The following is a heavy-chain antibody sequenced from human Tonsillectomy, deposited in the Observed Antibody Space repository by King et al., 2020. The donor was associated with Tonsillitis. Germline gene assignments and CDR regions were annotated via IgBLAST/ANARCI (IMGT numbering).Heavy chain of an antibody. CDR3: ARKVDFAGYGMDV. V-gene: IGHV4-59*12. J-gene: IGHJ6*02. D-gene: IGHD5-12*01. Sequence: QLQESGPGLVTPSETLSLTCTVSGASMSDSYWSWIRQPPGKGLEWIGNVYNSGSTNYNPSLNSRVIISLDTPKNHFSLTLTSVTAADSAVYYCARKVDFAGYGMDVWGQGTTVTVSS. CDR1: GASMSDSY. CDR2: VYNSGST.